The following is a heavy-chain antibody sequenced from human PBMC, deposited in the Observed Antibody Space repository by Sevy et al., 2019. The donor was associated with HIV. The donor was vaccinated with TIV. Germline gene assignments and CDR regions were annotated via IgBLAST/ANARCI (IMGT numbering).Heavy chain of an antibody. CDR2: LIPIIGTA. CDR1: GGTFSSYA. CDR3: AGVYYDSSGYYSIFDY. V-gene: IGHV1-69*13. Sequence: ASVKVSYKASGGTFSSYAISWVRQAPGQRLEWMGGLIPIIGTANYAQKFQGRVTITAYESTSTAYMELSSLRSEGTAVYYCAGVYYDSSGYYSIFDYWDQGTLVTVSS. D-gene: IGHD3-22*01. J-gene: IGHJ4*02.